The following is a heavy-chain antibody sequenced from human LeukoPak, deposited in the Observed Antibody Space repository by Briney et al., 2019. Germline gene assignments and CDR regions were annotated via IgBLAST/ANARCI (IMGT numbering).Heavy chain of an antibody. V-gene: IGHV1-69-2*01. J-gene: IGHJ6*03. CDR3: AARGSSSSGFGYMDV. CDR2: VDPEDGET. Sequence: ASVKVSCKVSGYTFTDYYMHWVQQAPGKGLEWMGLVDPEDGETIYAEKFQRRVTITADTSTDTAYMELSSLRSPDTAVYYCAARGSSSSGFGYMDVWGKGTTVTVSS. CDR1: GYTFTDYY. D-gene: IGHD6-6*01.